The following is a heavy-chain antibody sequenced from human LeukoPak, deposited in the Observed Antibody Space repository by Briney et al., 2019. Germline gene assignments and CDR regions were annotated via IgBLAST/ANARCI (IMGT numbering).Heavy chain of an antibody. CDR1: GGSISSSSYY. V-gene: IGHV4-39*07. CDR2: IYYSGST. CDR3: AREGYYGSGSYPDY. J-gene: IGHJ4*02. Sequence: KPSETLSLTCTVSGGSISSSSYYWGWIRQPPGKGLEWIGGIYYSGSTYYNPSLKGRVTISVDTSKNQFSLKLSSVTAADTAVYYCAREGYYGSGSYPDYWGQGTLVTVSS. D-gene: IGHD3-10*01.